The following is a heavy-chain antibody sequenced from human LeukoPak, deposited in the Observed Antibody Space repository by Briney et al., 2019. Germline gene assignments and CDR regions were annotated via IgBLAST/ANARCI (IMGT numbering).Heavy chain of an antibody. J-gene: IGHJ4*02. CDR3: TTSLYSGYDWGSDY. CDR2: IKTKPAGGTT. CDR1: GFTFSSYG. Sequence: GGSLRLSCAASGFTFSSYGMHWVRQAPGKGLEWVGRIKTKPAGGTTDSAAPVKGRFTISRDDSKNTFYLQMNSLKTEDTAVYYCTTSLYSGYDWGSDYWGQGTLVTVSS. D-gene: IGHD3-16*01. V-gene: IGHV3-15*01.